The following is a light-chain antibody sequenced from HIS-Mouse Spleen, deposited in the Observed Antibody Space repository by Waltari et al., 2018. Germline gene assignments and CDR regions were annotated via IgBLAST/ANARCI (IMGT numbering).Light chain of an antibody. CDR3: YSAVDNNLV. CDR1: VLAKKY. CDR2: KDS. J-gene: IGLJ3*02. V-gene: IGLV3-27*01. Sequence: SYELTQPSSVSVSPGQTARITCSGDVLAKKYARWFQQKPGQAPVLVIYKDSERPSGIPERFSGSSSGTTVTLTISGAQVEDEADYYCYSAVDNNLVFGGGTKLTVL.